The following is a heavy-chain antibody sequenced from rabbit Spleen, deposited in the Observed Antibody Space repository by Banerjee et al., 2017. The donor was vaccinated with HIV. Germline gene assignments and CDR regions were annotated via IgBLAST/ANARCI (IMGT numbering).Heavy chain of an antibody. CDR1: GFSFSSNYY. CDR3: ARDTGSSFSSYGMDL. Sequence: QSLEESGGDLVKPGASLTLTCTASGFSFSSNYYMCWVRQAPGKGLEWIACIYTKNGGTWYASWVNGRFTISKTSSTTVTLQMTSLTAADTATYFCARDTGSSFSSYGMDLWGQGTLVTVS. D-gene: IGHD8-1*01. CDR2: IYTKNGGT. J-gene: IGHJ6*01. V-gene: IGHV1S40*01.